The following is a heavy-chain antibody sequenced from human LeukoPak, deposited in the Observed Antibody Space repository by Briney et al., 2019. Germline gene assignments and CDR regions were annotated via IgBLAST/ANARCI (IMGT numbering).Heavy chain of an antibody. CDR3: ARVGYSYGFPSFDY. V-gene: IGHV4-59*12. CDR2: IYYSGST. CDR1: GGSISSYY. Sequence: SETLSLTCTVSGGSISSYYWSWIRQPPGKGLEWIGYIYYSGSTNYNPSLKSRVTISVDTSKNQFSLKLSSVTAADTAVYYCARVGYSYGFPSFDYWGQGTLVTVSS. J-gene: IGHJ4*02. D-gene: IGHD5-18*01.